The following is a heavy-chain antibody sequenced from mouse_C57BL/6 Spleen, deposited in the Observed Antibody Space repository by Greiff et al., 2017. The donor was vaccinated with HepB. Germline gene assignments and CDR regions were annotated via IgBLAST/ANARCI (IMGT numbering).Heavy chain of an antibody. CDR3: ARKDDY. J-gene: IGHJ2*01. Sequence: QVQLKQPGAELVRPGTSVKLSCKASGYTFTSYWMHWVKQRPGQGLEWIGVIDPSDSYTNYNQKFKGKATLTVDTSSSTAYMQLSSLTSEDSAVYYCARKDDYWGQGTTLTVSS. CDR1: GYTFTSYW. V-gene: IGHV1-59*01. CDR2: IDPSDSYT.